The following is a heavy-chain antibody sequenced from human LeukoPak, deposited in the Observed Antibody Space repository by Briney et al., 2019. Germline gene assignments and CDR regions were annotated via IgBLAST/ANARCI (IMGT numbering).Heavy chain of an antibody. CDR2: INPSGGST. Sequence: ASVKVSCKASGYTFTSYYMHWVRQAPGQGLEWMGIINPSGGSTSYAQKFQGRVTMTRDTSTSTVYMELSSLRSEDTAVYYCARAPRVRGVIIAFDYWGQGTLVTVSS. CDR1: GYTFTSYY. D-gene: IGHD3-10*01. J-gene: IGHJ4*02. CDR3: ARAPRVRGVIIAFDY. V-gene: IGHV1-46*01.